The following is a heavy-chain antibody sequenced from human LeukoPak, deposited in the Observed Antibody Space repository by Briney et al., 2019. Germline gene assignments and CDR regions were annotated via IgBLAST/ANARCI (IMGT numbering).Heavy chain of an antibody. CDR3: AKDQERYYGSGSYYMVY. CDR2: ISYDGSNK. Sequence: AGGSLRLSCAASGFTFSSYGMHWVRQAPGKGLEWVAVISYDGSNKYYADSVKGRFTISRDNSKNTLYLQMNSLRAEDTAVYYCAKDQERYYGSGSYYMVYWGQGNLVTVSS. V-gene: IGHV3-30*18. CDR1: GFTFSSYG. D-gene: IGHD3-10*01. J-gene: IGHJ4*02.